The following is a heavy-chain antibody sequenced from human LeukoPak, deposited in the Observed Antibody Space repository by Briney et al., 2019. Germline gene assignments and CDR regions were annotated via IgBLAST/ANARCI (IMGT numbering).Heavy chain of an antibody. Sequence: GGSLRLSCAASGFTFSSYWMSWVRQAPGKGLEWVANIKQDGSEKYYVDSVKGRFTISRDNAKNSLYLQMNSLRAEDTAVYYCPRDYRSSGYYSRLYYYYGMDVWGQGTTVTVSS. J-gene: IGHJ6*02. CDR1: GFTFSSYW. V-gene: IGHV3-7*01. D-gene: IGHD3-3*01. CDR2: IKQDGSEK. CDR3: PRDYRSSGYYSRLYYYYGMDV.